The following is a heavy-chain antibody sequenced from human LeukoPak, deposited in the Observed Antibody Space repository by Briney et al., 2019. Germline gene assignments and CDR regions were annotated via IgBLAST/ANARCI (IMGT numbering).Heavy chain of an antibody. J-gene: IGHJ4*02. Sequence: GGSLRLSCAASGFTLSNAYMSWVRQAPGKGLEWVANIRQDGSEKYYVDSVKGRFTISRDNAKNSLYLQMNSLRAEDTAMYYCARDSAGNDYWGQGTLVTVSS. CDR3: ARDSAGNDY. CDR2: IRQDGSEK. V-gene: IGHV3-7*01. D-gene: IGHD6-13*01. CDR1: GFTLSNAY.